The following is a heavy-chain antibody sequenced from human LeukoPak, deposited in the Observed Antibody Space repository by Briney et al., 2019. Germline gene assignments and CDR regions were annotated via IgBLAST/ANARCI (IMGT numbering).Heavy chain of an antibody. CDR2: IYSSGST. V-gene: IGHV4-59*11. J-gene: IGHJ4*02. CDR1: GGSISGHY. Sequence: PSGTLSLTCTVSGGSISGHYWSWIRQSPGKGLEWIGYIYSSGSTDYNPSLKSRVTISEDTSRNQFSLKLSSVTAADTAVYYCAMGYGGNSDNYWGQGTLVTVSS. D-gene: IGHD4-23*01. CDR3: AMGYGGNSDNY.